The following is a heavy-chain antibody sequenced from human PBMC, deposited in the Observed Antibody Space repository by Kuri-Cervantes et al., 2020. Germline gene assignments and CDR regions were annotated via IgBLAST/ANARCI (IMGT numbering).Heavy chain of an antibody. CDR1: GYTFTGYY. CDR3: AGGIKQGYYYYGMDV. Sequence: ASVKVSCKASGYTFTGYYMHWVRQAPGQGLEWMGWINPNSGGTNYAQKFQGRVTMTRDTSISTAYMELSRLRSDDTAVYYCAGGIKQGYYYYGMDVWGQGTTVTVSS. CDR2: INPNSGGT. V-gene: IGHV1-2*02. D-gene: IGHD2-21*01. J-gene: IGHJ6*02.